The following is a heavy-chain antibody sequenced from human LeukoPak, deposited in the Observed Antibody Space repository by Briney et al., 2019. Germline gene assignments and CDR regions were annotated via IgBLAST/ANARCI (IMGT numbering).Heavy chain of an antibody. J-gene: IGHJ6*03. CDR3: ARRRPYYYYMDV. CDR1: GGSFSGYY. CDR2: INHSGST. Sequence: PSGTLSLTCAVYGGSFSGYYWSWIRQPPGEGLEWIGEINHSGSTNYNPSLKSRVTISVDTSKNQFSLKLSSVTAADTAVYYCARRRPYYYYMDVWGKGTTVTVSS. V-gene: IGHV4-34*01.